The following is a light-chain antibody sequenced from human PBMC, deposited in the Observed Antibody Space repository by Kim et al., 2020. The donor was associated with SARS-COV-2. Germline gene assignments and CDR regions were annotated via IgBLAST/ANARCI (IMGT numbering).Light chain of an antibody. CDR3: QQYHDYPLT. CDR1: QGIDRW. Sequence: ASVGDTVTITCRASQGIDRWLAWYQQTPEKAPKSLIFGASSLQSGVPSRFSGSGSGTDFTLTISSLQPEDFATYYCQQYHDYPLTFGGGTKVDIK. V-gene: IGKV1D-16*01. CDR2: GAS. J-gene: IGKJ4*01.